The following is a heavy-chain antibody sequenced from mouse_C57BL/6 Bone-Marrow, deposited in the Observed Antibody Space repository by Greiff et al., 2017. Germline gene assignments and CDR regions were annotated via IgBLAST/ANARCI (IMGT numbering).Heavy chain of an antibody. CDR1: GYTFTSYG. J-gene: IGHJ3*01. CDR3: ARGWFLFAY. D-gene: IGHD2-3*01. CDR2: IYPRSGNT. Sequence: QVQLQQSGAELARPGASVKLSCKASGYTFTSYGISWVKQRTGQGLEWIGEIYPRSGNTYYNEKFKGKATLTAAKSSSTAYMELRSLASEDAAVYFCARGWFLFAYWGQGTLVTVSA. V-gene: IGHV1-81*01.